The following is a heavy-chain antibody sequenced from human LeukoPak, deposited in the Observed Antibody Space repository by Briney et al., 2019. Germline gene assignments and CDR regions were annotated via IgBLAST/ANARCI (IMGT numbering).Heavy chain of an antibody. CDR3: ARNVVGATTHFDY. CDR2: IYYSGST. D-gene: IGHD1-26*01. CDR1: GGSISSYY. V-gene: IGHV4-39*07. Sequence: PSETLSLTCTVSGGSISSYYWGWIRQPPGKGLEWIGSIYYSGSTYYNPSLKSRVTISVDTSKNQFSLKLSSVTAADTAVYYCARNVVGATTHFDYWGQGTLVTVSS. J-gene: IGHJ4*02.